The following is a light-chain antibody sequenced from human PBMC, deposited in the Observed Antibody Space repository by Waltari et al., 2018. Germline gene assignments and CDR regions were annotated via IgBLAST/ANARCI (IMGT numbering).Light chain of an antibody. CDR2: DDS. V-gene: IGLV3-21*03. CDR3: QVWDTSSDHPV. J-gene: IGLJ2*01. CDR1: NIGSKS. Sequence: SYELTQPPSVSVAPGKTARITCGGRNIGSKSGHWYQQKPGQAPVLVVYDDSDRPSGIPGRLSVSNSGNTATLTITRVEAGDEADYYCQVWDTSSDHPVFGGGTKLTVL.